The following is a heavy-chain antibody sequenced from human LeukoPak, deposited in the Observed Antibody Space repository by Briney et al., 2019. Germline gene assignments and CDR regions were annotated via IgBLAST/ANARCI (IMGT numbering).Heavy chain of an antibody. CDR3: ARFEVVAPNFDY. D-gene: IGHD3-22*01. Sequence: GESLKISCKGSGYSFSSYWIGWVRQMPGKGLEWMGIIHAGDSNTRYSPSFQGQVTISVDKSISTAYLQWSSPKASDTAMYYCARFEVVAPNFDYWGQGTLVTVSS. V-gene: IGHV5-51*01. J-gene: IGHJ4*02. CDR1: GYSFSSYW. CDR2: IHAGDSNT.